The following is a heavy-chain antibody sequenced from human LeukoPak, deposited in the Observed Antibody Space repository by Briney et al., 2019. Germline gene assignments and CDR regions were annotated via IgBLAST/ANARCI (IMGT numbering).Heavy chain of an antibody. CDR3: ARDLCSGGSCRLDY. CDR1: GFTFSSYS. CDR2: ISSGSSYI. Sequence: PGGSLRLSCAASGFTFSSYSMNWVRQAPGKGLEWVSSISSGSSYIYYADSVKGRFTISRDNAKNSLYLQMNSLRAEDTAVCYCARDLCSGGSCRLDYRGQGTLVTVSS. J-gene: IGHJ4*02. D-gene: IGHD2-15*01. V-gene: IGHV3-21*01.